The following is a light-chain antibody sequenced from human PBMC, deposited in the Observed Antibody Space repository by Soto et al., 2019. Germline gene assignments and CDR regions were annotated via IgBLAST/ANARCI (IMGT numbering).Light chain of an antibody. CDR3: QQYIDWPPYT. CDR1: QTVSRS. Sequence: EVVLTQSPATLSVSPGERATLSCRASQTVSRSLAWYQQKTGQAPRLLIYGASMRDTGVPERFSGSGSGTDFTPTIISMQSEDFAVYYCQQYIDWPPYTFGQGTKVEIK. V-gene: IGKV3-15*01. CDR2: GAS. J-gene: IGKJ2*01.